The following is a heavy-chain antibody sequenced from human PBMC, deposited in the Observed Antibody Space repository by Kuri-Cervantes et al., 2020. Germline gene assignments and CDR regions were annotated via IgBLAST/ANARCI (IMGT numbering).Heavy chain of an antibody. CDR3: ARTSYSNFYYYYYTDV. CDR1: EGTFSSYA. Sequence: SVKVSCKASEGTFSSYAISWVRQAPGQGLEWMGGIIPIFGTANYAQKFQGRVTITADKSTSTAYMELSSLRSEDTAVYYCARTSYSNFYYYYYTDVWGKGTTVTVSS. J-gene: IGHJ6*03. CDR2: IIPIFGTA. V-gene: IGHV1-69*06. D-gene: IGHD4-11*01.